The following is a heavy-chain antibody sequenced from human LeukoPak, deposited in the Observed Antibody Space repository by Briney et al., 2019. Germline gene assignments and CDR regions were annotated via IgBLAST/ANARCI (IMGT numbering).Heavy chain of an antibody. D-gene: IGHD6-6*01. CDR2: ISSTGST. CDR3: ASRSSSFDY. V-gene: IGHV4-59*01. CDR1: GGSISNDF. Sequence: KPSETLSLTCTVSGGSISNDFWSWIRQSPGKGLGWIGYISSTGSTNYNPSLKSRVTMSRDTSKNQFYLKMNSMTAADTAVYYCASRSSSFDYWGQGTLVTVSS. J-gene: IGHJ4*02.